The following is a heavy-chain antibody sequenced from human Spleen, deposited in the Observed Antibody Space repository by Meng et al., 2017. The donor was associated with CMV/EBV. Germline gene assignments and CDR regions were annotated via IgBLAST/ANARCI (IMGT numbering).Heavy chain of an antibody. Sequence: GESLKISCAASGFTFSSYDMHWVRQATGKGLEWVSAIGTAGDTYYPGSVKGRFTISRDDSKNTLYLQMNSLKTEDTAVYYCTSKVRSGYWGQGTLVTVSS. J-gene: IGHJ4*02. CDR2: IGTAGDT. CDR3: TSKVRSGY. V-gene: IGHV3-13*01. CDR1: GFTFSSYD.